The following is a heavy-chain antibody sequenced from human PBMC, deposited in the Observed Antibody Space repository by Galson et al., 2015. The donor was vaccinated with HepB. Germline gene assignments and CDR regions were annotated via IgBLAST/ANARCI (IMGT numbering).Heavy chain of an antibody. CDR1: GDSVSSNSAA. CDR2: TYYRSKWYN. D-gene: IGHD3-10*01. Sequence: CAISGDSVSSNSAAWNWIRQSPSRGLEWLGRTYYRSKWYNDYAVSVKSRITINPDTSKNQFSLKLSSVTAADTAVYYCARVVTMVRGVIKDAFDIWGQGTMVTVSS. CDR3: ARVVTMVRGVIKDAFDI. J-gene: IGHJ3*02. V-gene: IGHV6-1*01.